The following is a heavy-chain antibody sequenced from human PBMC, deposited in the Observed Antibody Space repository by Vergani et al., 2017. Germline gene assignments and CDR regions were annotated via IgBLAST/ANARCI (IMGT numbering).Heavy chain of an antibody. CDR1: GFKLDEYW. CDR2: MKEDGADK. Sequence: EVHLVESGGGLVQPGGSLRLSCVGSGFKLDEYWMSWVRQAPGKGLEWVADMKEDGADKKYVDSVKGRFTISRDNAKNSLFLQMNSRRAEDTAVYFCAREGHLVGPDLDYWGQGTLVTVSS. CDR3: AREGHLVGPDLDY. V-gene: IGHV3-7*01. J-gene: IGHJ4*02. D-gene: IGHD1-26*01.